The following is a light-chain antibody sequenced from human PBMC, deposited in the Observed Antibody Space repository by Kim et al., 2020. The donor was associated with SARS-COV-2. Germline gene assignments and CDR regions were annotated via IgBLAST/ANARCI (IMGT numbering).Light chain of an antibody. CDR2: GAS. V-gene: IGKV3-15*01. CDR1: QSVSSN. Sequence: EIVMTQSPATLSVSPGERATLSCRASQSVSSNLAWYQQKPGQAPRLLIYGASTRATGIPARFSGSESQTEFTLTISSLQSEDFAVYYCQQYNNWPGTFGQGTKLEI. J-gene: IGKJ2*01. CDR3: QQYNNWPGT.